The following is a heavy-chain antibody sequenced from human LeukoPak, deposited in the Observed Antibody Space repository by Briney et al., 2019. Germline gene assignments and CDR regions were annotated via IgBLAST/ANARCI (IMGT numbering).Heavy chain of an antibody. V-gene: IGHV4-38-2*01. D-gene: IGHD4-17*01. Sequence: SETLSLTCAVAGDSISSGYYWGWIRQPPGKGLEWIGSIYHSGSTYYNPSLKSRVTISVDTSKNQFSLKLSSVTAADTAVYYCARALQLDPYGDLPFDYWGQGTLVTVSS. J-gene: IGHJ4*02. CDR1: GDSISSGYY. CDR2: IYHSGST. CDR3: ARALQLDPYGDLPFDY.